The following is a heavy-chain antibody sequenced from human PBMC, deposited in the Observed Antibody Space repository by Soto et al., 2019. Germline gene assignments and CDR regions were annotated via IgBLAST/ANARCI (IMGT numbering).Heavy chain of an antibody. Sequence: GGSLRLSCAASGFTFSSYAMSWVRQAPGKGLEWVSAISGGGGSTYYADSVKGRFTISRDNSKNTLYLQMNSLRAEDTAVYYCAKDRHYYGPGSPGYFDYWGQGTLVTVSS. V-gene: IGHV3-23*01. CDR1: GFTFSSYA. CDR2: ISGGGGST. CDR3: AKDRHYYGPGSPGYFDY. D-gene: IGHD3-10*01. J-gene: IGHJ4*02.